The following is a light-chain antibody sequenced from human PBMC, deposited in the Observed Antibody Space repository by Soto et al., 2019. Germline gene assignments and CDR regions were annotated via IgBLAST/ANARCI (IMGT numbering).Light chain of an antibody. CDR2: DAY. J-gene: IGKJ5*01. CDR3: KQYGSSPRT. V-gene: IGKV3-20*01. CDR1: QSVSSSF. Sequence: EIVLTQSPGTLSLSPGERATLSCRASQSVSSSFLAWYQQKVGQAHRLLIYDAYSRATGIQDRFSGSGSGTDFTLTISRLEPEDFAVYYCKQYGSSPRTFGQGTRLEIK.